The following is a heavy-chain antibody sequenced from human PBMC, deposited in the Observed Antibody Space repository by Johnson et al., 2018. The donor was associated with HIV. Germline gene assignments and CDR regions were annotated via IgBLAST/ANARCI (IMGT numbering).Heavy chain of an antibody. CDR1: GFTFSSYG. Sequence: QMLLVESGGGVVQPGRSLRLSCAASGFTFSSYGMHWVRQAPGKGLEWVAVISYDGSNTYYADSVKGRFTISRDNSKNTLYLQMNSLRAEDTAVYYCTKGRIFGVVMEAFDIWDQGTMVTVSS. V-gene: IGHV3-30*18. D-gene: IGHD3-3*01. CDR2: ISYDGSNT. CDR3: TKGRIFGVVMEAFDI. J-gene: IGHJ3*02.